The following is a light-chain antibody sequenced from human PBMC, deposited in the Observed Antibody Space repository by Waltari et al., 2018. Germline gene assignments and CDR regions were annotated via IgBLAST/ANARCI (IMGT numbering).Light chain of an antibody. CDR1: QTINTF. J-gene: IGKJ5*01. V-gene: IGKV1-39*01. CDR2: SAS. Sequence: DLQMTQSPSSLSASIGARVTITCRASQTINTFLNWYQQKPGKAPHLLIFSASSLSTGVPSRFSGSGSGTDFTLTITSLQPEDFATYYCQQTYSSLITFGQGTRLDIK. CDR3: QQTYSSLIT.